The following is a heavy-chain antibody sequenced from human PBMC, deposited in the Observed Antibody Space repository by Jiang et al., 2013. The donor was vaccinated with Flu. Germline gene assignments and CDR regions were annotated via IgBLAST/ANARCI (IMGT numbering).Heavy chain of an antibody. D-gene: IGHD3-10*01. CDR1: GYNFAKTW. Sequence: CEASGYNFAKTWIGWVRQMPGKGLEWMGIIYPGDSDTRYSPSFQGQVTISADKSISTAYLQWSSLKASDTAMYYCARQALPHRYGSGSYYKTPAEYFQHWGPGHPGHRLL. J-gene: IGHJ1*01. CDR3: ARQALPHRYGSGSYYKTPAEYFQH. CDR2: IYPGDSDT. V-gene: IGHV5-51*01.